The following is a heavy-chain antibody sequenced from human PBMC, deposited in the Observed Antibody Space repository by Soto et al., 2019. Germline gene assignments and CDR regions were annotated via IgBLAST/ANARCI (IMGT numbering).Heavy chain of an antibody. Sequence: ESGGGVVQPGRSLRLSCAASGFTFSSYAMHWVHQAPGKGLEWVAVISYDGSNKYYADSVKGRFTISRDNSKNTLYLQMNSLRAEDTAVYYCARDRGGIAAGGPKTYGMDVWGQGTTVTVSS. J-gene: IGHJ6*02. D-gene: IGHD6-13*01. CDR1: GFTFSSYA. CDR2: ISYDGSNK. CDR3: ARDRGGIAAGGPKTYGMDV. V-gene: IGHV3-30-3*01.